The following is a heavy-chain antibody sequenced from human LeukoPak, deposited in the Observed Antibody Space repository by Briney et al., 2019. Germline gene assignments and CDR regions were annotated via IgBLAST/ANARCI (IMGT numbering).Heavy chain of an antibody. CDR2: ISVDGKNK. D-gene: IGHD4-17*01. J-gene: IGHJ5*02. CDR1: GFTFSSYG. V-gene: IGHV3-30*03. CDR3: ARARKRYGDYEDNWFDP. Sequence: GGTLRLSCAASGFTFSSYGMSWVRQAPGRGLEWVAVISVDGKNKYNPESVKGRFTISRDNSKNTLYLQMNSLGLEDTAVYYCARARKRYGDYEDNWFDPWGQGTLVTVSS.